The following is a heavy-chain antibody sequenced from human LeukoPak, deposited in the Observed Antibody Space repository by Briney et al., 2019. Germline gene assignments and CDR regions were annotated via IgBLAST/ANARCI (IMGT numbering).Heavy chain of an antibody. Sequence: GSLRLSCAASGFTFSSYSMNWVRQAPGKGLEWVSYISSSSNTIYYADSVEGRFTISRDNAKNSLFLQMNSLRDEDTSVYYCARAVTVVTRGGLVFDYWGQGTLVTVSS. CDR1: GFTFSSYS. CDR3: ARAVTVVTRGGLVFDY. V-gene: IGHV3-48*02. CDR2: ISSSSNTI. D-gene: IGHD2-21*02. J-gene: IGHJ4*02.